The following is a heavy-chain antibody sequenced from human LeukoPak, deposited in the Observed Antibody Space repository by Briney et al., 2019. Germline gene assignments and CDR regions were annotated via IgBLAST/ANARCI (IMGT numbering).Heavy chain of an antibody. CDR1: IFTFSSYA. CDR3: AKGFELEPFDY. V-gene: IGHV3-23*01. J-gene: IGHJ4*02. D-gene: IGHD1-1*01. Sequence: GGSLRLSCAASIFTFSSYAMSWVRQAPGKGLEWVSGISGSGGSTYYADSVKGRFTISRDNSKNTLSLQMNSLRAEDTAVYYCAKGFELEPFDYWGQGTLVTVSS. CDR2: ISGSGGST.